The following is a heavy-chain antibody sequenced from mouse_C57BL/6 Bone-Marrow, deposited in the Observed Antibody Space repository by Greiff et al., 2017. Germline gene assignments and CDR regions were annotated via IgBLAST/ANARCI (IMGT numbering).Heavy chain of an antibody. CDR3: TLYYYGSSYGYFDY. D-gene: IGHD1-1*01. Sequence: EVKLMESGGGLVQPGGSMKLSCVASGFTFSNYWMNWVRQSPEKGLEWVAQIRLKSDNYATHYAESVKGRFTISRDDSKSSVYLQMNNLRAEDTGIYYCTLYYYGSSYGYFDYWGQGTTLTVSS. J-gene: IGHJ2*01. CDR2: IRLKSDNYAT. V-gene: IGHV6-3*01. CDR1: GFTFSNYW.